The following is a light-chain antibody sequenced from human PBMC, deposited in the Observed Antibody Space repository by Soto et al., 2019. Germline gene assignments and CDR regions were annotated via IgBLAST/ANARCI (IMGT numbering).Light chain of an antibody. V-gene: IGKV3-15*01. CDR2: GTS. Sequence: EIVTTHSPATLSVSPGERATLSCRASQSVSSNLAWYQQKPGQAPRLVLYGTSTRATGIPARFSGSGSGTEFTLTISSLQSEDFAVYYCQQYYNWPLTFGPGTKVDVK. J-gene: IGKJ3*01. CDR1: QSVSSN. CDR3: QQYYNWPLT.